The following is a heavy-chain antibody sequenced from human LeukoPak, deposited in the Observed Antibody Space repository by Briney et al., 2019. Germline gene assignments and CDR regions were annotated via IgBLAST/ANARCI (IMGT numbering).Heavy chain of an antibody. V-gene: IGHV5-51*01. D-gene: IGHD3-22*01. J-gene: IGHJ4*02. Sequence: GESLKISCKGSGYSFTTYWIGWVRQMPGKGLEWMGIIYPGDSDTIYSPPFQGQVTISADTSISTAYLQWSSLKASDTAMYYCARLSSSSGYYYAIDYWGQGTLVTVSS. CDR3: ARLSSSSGYYYAIDY. CDR1: GYSFTTYW. CDR2: IYPGDSDT.